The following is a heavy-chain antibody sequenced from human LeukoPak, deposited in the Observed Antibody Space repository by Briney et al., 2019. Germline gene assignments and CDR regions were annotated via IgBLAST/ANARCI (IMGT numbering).Heavy chain of an antibody. CDR3: AKDPLGFCTRATCRYLDS. Sequence: GGSLRLSCAASGFTFSNYGMHWVRQAPGKGLEWVAFIWYDGSNRYYADSVKGRFTISRDNSENTLFLQMSSLRTEDTAVFYCAKDPLGFCTRATCRYLDSWGQGTLVTVSS. CDR2: IWYDGSNR. J-gene: IGHJ4*02. V-gene: IGHV3-30*02. CDR1: GFTFSNYG. D-gene: IGHD2-8*01.